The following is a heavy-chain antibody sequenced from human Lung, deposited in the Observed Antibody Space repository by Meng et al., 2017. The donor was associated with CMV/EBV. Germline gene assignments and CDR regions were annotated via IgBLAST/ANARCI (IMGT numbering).Heavy chain of an antibody. CDR3: LRRSGGSV. J-gene: IGHJ1*01. V-gene: IGHV4-4*02. CDR1: GDSITNHNW. D-gene: IGHD3-10*01. Sequence: QVELLEPGPALVKPSETLSLTCTVSGDSITNHNWWAWVRQPPGKGLEWIGEIPHRGSSAYNPSLKSRVSMSIDKSKNQFSLKLTSVTAADTAVYHCLRRSGGSVWGQGTLVTVSS. CDR2: IPHRGSS.